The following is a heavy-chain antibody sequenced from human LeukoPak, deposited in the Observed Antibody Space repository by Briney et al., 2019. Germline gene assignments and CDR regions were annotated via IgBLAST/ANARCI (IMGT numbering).Heavy chain of an antibody. CDR3: ARQGRIVVAGMGATKFDY. Sequence: SETLSLTCTVPGGSISSCYWSWIRQPPGKGLEWIGYIYYSGSTNYNPSLKSRVTISVDTSKNQFSLKLSSVTAADTAVYYCARQGRIVVAGMGATKFDYWGQGTLVTVSS. CDR2: IYYSGST. CDR1: GGSISSCY. V-gene: IGHV4-59*08. J-gene: IGHJ4*02. D-gene: IGHD1-26*01.